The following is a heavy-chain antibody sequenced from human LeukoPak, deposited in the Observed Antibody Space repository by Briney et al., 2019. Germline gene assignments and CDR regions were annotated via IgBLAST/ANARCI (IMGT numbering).Heavy chain of an antibody. D-gene: IGHD3-3*01. CDR1: GGSFSGYY. Sequence: PSETLSLTCAVYGGSFSGYYWSWIRQPPGKGLEGIGEINHSGSTNYNPSLKSRVTISVDTSKNQFSLKLSSVTAADTAVYYCARNFRSPYYYMDVWGKGTTVTVSS. J-gene: IGHJ6*03. CDR2: INHSGST. V-gene: IGHV4-34*01. CDR3: ARNFRSPYYYMDV.